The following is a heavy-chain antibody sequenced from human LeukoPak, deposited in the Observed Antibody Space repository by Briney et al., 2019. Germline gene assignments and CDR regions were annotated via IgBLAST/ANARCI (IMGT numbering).Heavy chain of an antibody. Sequence: GGSLRLSCAASGFNFRTSWMTWVRQAPGKGLEWVSGISWNSGSIGYADSVKGRFTISRDNAKNSLYLQMNSLRAEDTALYYCARGFPDYWGQGTLVTVSS. CDR2: ISWNSGSI. CDR1: GFNFRTSW. CDR3: ARGFPDY. J-gene: IGHJ4*02. V-gene: IGHV3-9*01. D-gene: IGHD3-10*01.